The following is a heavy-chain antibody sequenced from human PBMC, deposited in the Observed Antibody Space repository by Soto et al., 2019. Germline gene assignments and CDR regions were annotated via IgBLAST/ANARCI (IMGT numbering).Heavy chain of an antibody. CDR1: GDSISSGGYY. Sequence: QVQLQESGPGLVRPSQTLSLTCSVSGDSISSGGYYWSWIRQSPEKGLEWIGNIYYSGSTYYNPSLTSRLSMSVDTSKNQFALQLGSVTAADTAVYYCAREFDTSGWPSGMQHARFDPWGQGTLVTVSS. V-gene: IGHV4-31*03. D-gene: IGHD3-22*01. CDR2: IYYSGST. J-gene: IGHJ5*02. CDR3: AREFDTSGWPSGMQHARFDP.